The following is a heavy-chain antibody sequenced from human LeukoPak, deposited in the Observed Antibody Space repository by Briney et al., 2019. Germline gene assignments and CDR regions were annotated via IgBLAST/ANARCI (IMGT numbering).Heavy chain of an antibody. J-gene: IGHJ4*02. CDR2: IIPIFGTA. Sequence: ASVKVSCKASGGTFSSYAISWVRQAPGQGLEWMGGIIPIFGTANYAQKFQGRVTITTDESTSTAYMELSSLRSEDTAVYYCARATAMVSGIFDNWGQGTLVTVSS. CDR1: GGTFSSYA. V-gene: IGHV1-69*05. CDR3: ARATAMVSGIFDN. D-gene: IGHD5-18*01.